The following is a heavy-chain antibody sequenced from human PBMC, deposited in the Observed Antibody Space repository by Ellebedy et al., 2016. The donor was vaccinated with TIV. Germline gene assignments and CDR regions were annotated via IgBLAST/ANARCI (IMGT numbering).Heavy chain of an antibody. CDR2: IKLDGSEK. CDR3: ARDDIVTATFFDY. J-gene: IGHJ4*02. CDR1: GFTFSNYW. D-gene: IGHD2-21*02. V-gene: IGHV3-7*01. Sequence: GGSLRLXXAASGFTFSNYWMSWVRQAPGKGLEWVANIKLDGSEKYYVDSVKGRFTISRDNARNSLYLQMNSLRAEDTAVYYCARDDIVTATFFDYWGQGTLVTVSS.